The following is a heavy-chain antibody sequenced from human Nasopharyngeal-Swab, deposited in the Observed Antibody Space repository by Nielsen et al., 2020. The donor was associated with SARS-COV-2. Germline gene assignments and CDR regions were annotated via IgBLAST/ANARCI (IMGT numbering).Heavy chain of an antibody. V-gene: IGHV3-9*01. Sequence: SLQISCAASGFIFDDYAMHWVRQAPGKGLEWVSGISWNSGSIGYADSVKGRFTISRDNSKNTLYLQMNSLRAEDTAVYYCAKNSGYDSFDYWGQGTLVTVSS. J-gene: IGHJ4*02. CDR1: GFIFDDYA. D-gene: IGHD5-12*01. CDR3: AKNSGYDSFDY. CDR2: ISWNSGSI.